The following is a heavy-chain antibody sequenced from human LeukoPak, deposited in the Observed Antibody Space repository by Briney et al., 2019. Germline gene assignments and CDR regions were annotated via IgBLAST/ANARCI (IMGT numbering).Heavy chain of an antibody. J-gene: IGHJ3*02. CDR2: IKNKADGGTT. Sequence: GGSLRLSCAASGFTFSNAWMSWVRQAPGKGLEWVGRIKNKADGGTTDYAAPVKGRFTISRDDSKNTLYLQMNSLKTEDTAVDYCTTETTRDGYNPDAFDIWGQGTMVTVSS. D-gene: IGHD5-24*01. CDR1: GFTFSNAW. V-gene: IGHV3-15*01. CDR3: TTETTRDGYNPDAFDI.